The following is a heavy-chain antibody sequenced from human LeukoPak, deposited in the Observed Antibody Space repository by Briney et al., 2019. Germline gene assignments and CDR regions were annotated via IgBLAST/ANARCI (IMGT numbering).Heavy chain of an antibody. CDR2: ISYDGSNK. D-gene: IGHD1-26*01. J-gene: IGHJ3*02. CDR3: ARVGAITGGAFDI. CDR1: GFTFSSYG. Sequence: GGSLRLSCAASGFTFSSYGMHWVRQAPGKGLEWVAVISYDGSNKYYADSVKGRFTISRDNSKNTLYLQMNSLRAEDTAVYYCARVGAITGGAFDIWGQGTMVTVSS. V-gene: IGHV3-30*03.